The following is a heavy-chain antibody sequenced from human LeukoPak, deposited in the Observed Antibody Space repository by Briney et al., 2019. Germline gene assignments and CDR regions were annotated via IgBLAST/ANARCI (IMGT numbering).Heavy chain of an antibody. J-gene: IGHJ4*02. V-gene: IGHV1-8*01. CDR3: ARGRHYYDSSGYYPTDY. CDR1: GYTFTSYD. Sequence: ASVKVSCKASGYTFTSYDINWVRQATGQGLEWMGWMNPNSGNTGYAQKFQGRVTMTRNTSISTAYMELSSLRSEDTAVYYCARGRHYYDSSGYYPTDYWGQGTLVTVSS. D-gene: IGHD3-22*01. CDR2: MNPNSGNT.